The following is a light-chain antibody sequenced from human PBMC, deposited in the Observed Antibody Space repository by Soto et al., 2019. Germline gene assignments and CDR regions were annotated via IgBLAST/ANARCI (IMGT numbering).Light chain of an antibody. V-gene: IGLV2-14*01. Sequence: QSALTQPASVSGSPGQSITISCTGTSSDVGGYNFVSWYQQHPGKVPKLMIYEVNNRPSGVSNRFSGSKSANTASLTISGLQAEDEADYYCSSYTASRTYVFGTGTKLTVL. CDR2: EVN. CDR1: SSDVGGYNF. CDR3: SSYTASRTYV. J-gene: IGLJ1*01.